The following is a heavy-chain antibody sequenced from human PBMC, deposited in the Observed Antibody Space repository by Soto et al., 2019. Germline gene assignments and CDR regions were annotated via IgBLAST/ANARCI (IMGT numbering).Heavy chain of an antibody. Sequence: EVQLVESGGGLVKPGGSLRLSCAASGFTFSSYSLNWVRQAPGKGLEWVSSITSSGASIYYADSVKGRFTISRDNAKNSLYLQRNSLRAEDTAVYYCARDGSEGSGEIGYYYYMDVWGKGTTATVSS. V-gene: IGHV3-21*01. D-gene: IGHD2-15*01. CDR1: GFTFSSYS. J-gene: IGHJ6*03. CDR2: ITSSGASI. CDR3: ARDGSEGSGEIGYYYYMDV.